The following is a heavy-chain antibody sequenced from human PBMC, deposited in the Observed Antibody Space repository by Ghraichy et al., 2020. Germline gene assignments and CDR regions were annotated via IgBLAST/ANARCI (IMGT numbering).Heavy chain of an antibody. CDR3: ARDYNYGRPFDH. V-gene: IGHV1-18*04. D-gene: IGHD3-10*01. J-gene: IGHJ4*02. Sequence: ASVKVSCKASGYSFTSYGISWVRQAPGQGLEWMGWISGDNDNTKYAQNFQGRVTVTTDTSMRTAYMELRSLKSDDTAVYFCARDYNYGRPFDHWGQGTLVTVSS. CDR1: GYSFTSYG. CDR2: ISGDNDNT.